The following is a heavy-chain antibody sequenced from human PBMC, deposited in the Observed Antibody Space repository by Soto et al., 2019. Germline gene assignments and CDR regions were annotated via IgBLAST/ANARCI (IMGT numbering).Heavy chain of an antibody. Sequence: ASVKVSCKASGYTFTSYGISWVRQAPGQGLEWMGWISAYNGNTNYAQKLQGRVTMTTDTSTSTAYMELRSLRSDDTAVYYCARDFGNVLRFLEWLFRVQAYGMDVWGQGTKVTVYS. CDR2: ISAYNGNT. V-gene: IGHV1-18*01. CDR1: GYTFTSYG. J-gene: IGHJ6*02. D-gene: IGHD3-3*01. CDR3: ARDFGNVLRFLEWLFRVQAYGMDV.